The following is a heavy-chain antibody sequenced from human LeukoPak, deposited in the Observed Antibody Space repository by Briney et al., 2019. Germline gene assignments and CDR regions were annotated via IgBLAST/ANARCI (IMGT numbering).Heavy chain of an antibody. CDR2: IYYSGST. Sequence: SETLSLTCAVYGGSFSGYYWSWIRQPPGKGLEWIGYIYYSGSTNYNPSLESRVTISVDTSKNQFSLKLSSVTAADTAVYYCARGHSSGYYTIRINYFDYWGQGTLVTVSS. J-gene: IGHJ4*02. CDR3: ARGHSSGYYTIRINYFDY. CDR1: GGSFSGYY. D-gene: IGHD3-22*01. V-gene: IGHV4-59*01.